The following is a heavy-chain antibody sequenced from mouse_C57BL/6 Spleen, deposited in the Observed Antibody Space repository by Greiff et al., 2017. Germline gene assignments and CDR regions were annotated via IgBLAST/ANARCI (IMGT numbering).Heavy chain of an antibody. V-gene: IGHV1-61*01. Sequence: VQLQQPGAELVRPGSSVKLSCKASGYTFTSYWMDWVKQRPGQGLEWIGNIYPSDSETHYNQKFKDKATLTVDKSSSTAYMQLSSLTSEDSAVYYCARWLGYYFDDWGQGTTLTVSS. CDR3: ARWLGYYFDD. CDR2: IYPSDSET. CDR1: GYTFTSYW. D-gene: IGHD2-2*01. J-gene: IGHJ2*01.